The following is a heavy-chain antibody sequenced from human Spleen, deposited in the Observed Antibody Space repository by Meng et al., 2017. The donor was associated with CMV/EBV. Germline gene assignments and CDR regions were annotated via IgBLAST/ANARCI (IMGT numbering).Heavy chain of an antibody. CDR1: GFTFSSHW. CDR2: INQDEKQK. V-gene: IGHV3-7*04. D-gene: IGHD6-13*01. J-gene: IGHJ6*02. CDR3: ARVAAAGRGMDV. Sequence: GGSLRLSCAASGFTFSSHWMTWVRQAPGKGLEWVANINQDEKQKNYVDSVKGRFTVSRDNAKNSLFLQMNRLGAEDTAVYYCARVAAAGRGMDVWGQGTMVTVSS.